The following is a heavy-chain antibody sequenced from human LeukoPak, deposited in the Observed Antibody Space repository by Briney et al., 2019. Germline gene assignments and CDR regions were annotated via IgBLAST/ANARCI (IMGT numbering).Heavy chain of an antibody. J-gene: IGHJ4*02. Sequence: HPGGSLRLSCAASGFTFSSYAMSWVRQAPGKGPEWVSVLHTDGSKYYADSVQGRFTVSRHNSRNTLYLQMDRLRADDTAVYYCAGGYSGYDPFDYWGQATLVTVRS. CDR3: AGGYSGYDPFDY. CDR2: LHTDGSK. V-gene: IGHV3-23*03. D-gene: IGHD5-12*01. CDR1: GFTFSSYA.